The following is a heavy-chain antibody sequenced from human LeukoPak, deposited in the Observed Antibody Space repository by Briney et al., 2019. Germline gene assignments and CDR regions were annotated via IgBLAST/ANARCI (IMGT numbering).Heavy chain of an antibody. J-gene: IGHJ6*03. D-gene: IGHD2/OR15-2a*01. CDR2: IHYSGST. CDR3: ARAGFYASVNQYYYYYYMDV. CDR1: DGSITNYD. Sequence: SETLSLTCTVSDGSITNYDWSWVRQPPGKGLEWIGYIHYSGSTNYNPSLKSRVTTSIDTSKNQFSLEVTSVTAADAAVYYCARAGFYASVNQYYYYYYMDVWGTGTTVTVSS. V-gene: IGHV4-59*01.